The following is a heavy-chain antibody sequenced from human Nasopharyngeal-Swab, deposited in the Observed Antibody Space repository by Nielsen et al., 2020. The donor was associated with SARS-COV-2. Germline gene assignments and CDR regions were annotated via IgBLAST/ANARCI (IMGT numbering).Heavy chain of an antibody. D-gene: IGHD2-15*01. Sequence: SVKVSCKASGGTFSSYAISWVRQAPGQGLEWMGEIIPIFGTANYAQKFQGRVTITADESTSTAYMELSSLRSEDTAVYYCARGVAASTYSFGYYYYYMDVWGKGTTVTVSS. CDR3: ARGVAASTYSFGYYYYYMDV. J-gene: IGHJ6*03. CDR1: GGTFSSYA. V-gene: IGHV1-69*13. CDR2: IIPIFGTA.